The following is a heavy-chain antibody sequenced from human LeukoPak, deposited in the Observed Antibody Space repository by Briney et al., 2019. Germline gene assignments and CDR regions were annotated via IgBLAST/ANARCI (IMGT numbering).Heavy chain of an antibody. D-gene: IGHD3-9*01. CDR1: GGTFSSYA. V-gene: IGHV1-69*13. Sequence: SVKVSCKASGGTFSSYAISWVRQAPGQGLEWMGGIIPIFGSANYAQKFQGRVTITADESTSTAYMELSSLRSEDTAVYYCAREGDYDILTGQPRPRWFDPWGQGTLVTVSS. CDR3: AREGDYDILTGQPRPRWFDP. CDR2: IIPIFGSA. J-gene: IGHJ5*02.